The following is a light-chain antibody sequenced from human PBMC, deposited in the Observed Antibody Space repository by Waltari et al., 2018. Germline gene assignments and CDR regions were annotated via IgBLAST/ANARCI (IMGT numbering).Light chain of an antibody. J-gene: IGLJ3*02. CDR1: RSNIGSNS. CDR3: AAWDDSLSGRV. CDR2: RNN. Sequence: SVLTQPPSASGTPGQRVTISCSGSRSNIGSNSVYWYQQLPGTAPKLLIYRNNQRPSGVPDRFSGSKSGTSASLAISGLRSEDEADYYCAAWDDSLSGRVFGGGTKVTVL. V-gene: IGLV1-47*01.